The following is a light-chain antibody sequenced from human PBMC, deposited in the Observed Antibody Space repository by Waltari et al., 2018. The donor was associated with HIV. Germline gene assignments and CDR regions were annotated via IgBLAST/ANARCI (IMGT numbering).Light chain of an antibody. CDR1: QGINNY. Sequence: AIRMTQSPSSLSASTGDRVTITCRASQGINNYLAWYQQKPGNAPKLLMYGASTLQTGVPSRFSGSGSGTDFTLTISCLQSEDFATYYCQQYYSYPQTFGQGTKVEVK. J-gene: IGKJ1*01. CDR3: QQYYSYPQT. V-gene: IGKV1-8*01. CDR2: GAS.